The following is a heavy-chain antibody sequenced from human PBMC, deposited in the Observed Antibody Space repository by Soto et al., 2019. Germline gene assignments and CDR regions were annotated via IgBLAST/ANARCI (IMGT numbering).Heavy chain of an antibody. CDR3: AKDPGIVAIVGRLDTTSY. V-gene: IGHV3-23*01. D-gene: IGHD5-12*01. CDR2: ISGSGGST. J-gene: IGHJ4*02. Sequence: QAGGSLRLSCAASGFTFSSYAMSWVRQAPGKGLEWVSAISGSGGSTYYADSAKGRFTISRDNSKNTLYLQMNSLGAEDTAVYYCAKDPGIVAIVGRLDTTSYWGQGTLVTVSS. CDR1: GFTFSSYA.